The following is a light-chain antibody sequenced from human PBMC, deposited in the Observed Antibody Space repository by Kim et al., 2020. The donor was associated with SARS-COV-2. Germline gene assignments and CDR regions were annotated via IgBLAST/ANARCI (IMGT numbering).Light chain of an antibody. CDR2: GAS. CDR1: QSVSNSY. J-gene: IGKJ3*01. V-gene: IGKV3-20*01. Sequence: EIVLTQSPGTLSLSPGERGTLSCRASQSVSNSYLAWYQQKPGQAPRLLVYGASRRATDIPDRFSGSGSGTDFTLTISRVEPEDFAVYYCQQYDSSPFTFGPGTKVDIK. CDR3: QQYDSSPFT.